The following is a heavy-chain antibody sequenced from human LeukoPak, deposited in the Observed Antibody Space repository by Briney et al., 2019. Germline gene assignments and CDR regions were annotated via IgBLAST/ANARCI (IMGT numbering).Heavy chain of an antibody. CDR1: GFTFSSYG. CDR3: ARSLTTLTYEGY. J-gene: IGHJ4*02. V-gene: IGHV3-21*01. D-gene: IGHD1-1*01. Sequence: GSLRLSCAASGFTFSSYGMHWVRQAPGKGLEWVSSINSGSTYTYYTESVKGRFTVSRDNAKNSLFLQMNSLRAEDTAIYYCARSLTTLTYEGYWGQGTLVTVSS. CDR2: INSGSTYT.